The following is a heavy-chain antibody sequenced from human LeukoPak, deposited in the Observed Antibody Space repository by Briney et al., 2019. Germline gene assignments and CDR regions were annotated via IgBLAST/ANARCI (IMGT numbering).Heavy chain of an antibody. CDR1: GFTFSSFA. V-gene: IGHV3-23*01. Sequence: PGGSLRLSCAASGFTFSSFAMSWVRQAPGKGLEWVSAISGSGSDTYYADSVKGRFTISRDNSKNTLYLQMNSPRAEDTAVYYCAKDKGFSYGFDYWGQGTLVTVSS. J-gene: IGHJ4*02. CDR3: AKDKGFSYGFDY. D-gene: IGHD5-18*01. CDR2: ISGSGSDT.